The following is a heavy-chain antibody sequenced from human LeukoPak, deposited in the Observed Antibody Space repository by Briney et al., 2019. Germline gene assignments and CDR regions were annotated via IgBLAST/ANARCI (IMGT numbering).Heavy chain of an antibody. CDR1: GFTFSNCA. J-gene: IGHJ4*02. CDR2: ISTNGGST. D-gene: IGHD6-19*01. CDR3: AKDLQWLVQY. V-gene: IGHV3-64*02. Sequence: GGSLRLSCAASGFTFSNCALHWVRQAPGKGLEYVSGISTNGGSTYYADSVKGRFTISRDNSKNTLFLQMGSLRAEDTAVYYCAKDLQWLVQYWGQGTLVTVSS.